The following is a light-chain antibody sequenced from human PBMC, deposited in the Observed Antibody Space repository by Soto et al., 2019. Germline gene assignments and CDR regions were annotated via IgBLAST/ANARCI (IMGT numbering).Light chain of an antibody. Sequence: QSVLTQPASVSGSPGQSITISCSGTSSDVGGYNYVSWYQQHPGKAPKLMIYDVSNRPSGVSNRFSGSKSGNTASLTISGLQAEDEADIYCSSYTSSSTLYVFGTGTKVTVL. CDR2: DVS. CDR1: SSDVGGYNY. J-gene: IGLJ1*01. CDR3: SSYTSSSTLYV. V-gene: IGLV2-14*01.